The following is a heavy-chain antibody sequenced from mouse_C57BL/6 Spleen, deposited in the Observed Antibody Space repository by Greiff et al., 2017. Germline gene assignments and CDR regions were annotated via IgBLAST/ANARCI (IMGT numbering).Heavy chain of an antibody. V-gene: IGHV1-37*01. D-gene: IGHD1-1*01. CDR1: GYSFTGYF. J-gene: IGHJ1*03. CDR3: ARGSSYCYIDV. CDR2: INPYDGDT. Sequence: EVQLQQSGPELVKPGASVKISCKASGYSFTGYFMNWVKQSPGKGLEWIGRINPYDGDTFYNQKFKGKATLTVDKSSSPAHMELLSLTSEDVAFYYCARGSSYCYIDVWGTGTTVTVSS.